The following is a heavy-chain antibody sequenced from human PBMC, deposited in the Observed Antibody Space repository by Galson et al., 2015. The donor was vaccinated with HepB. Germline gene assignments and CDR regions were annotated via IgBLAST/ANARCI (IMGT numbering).Heavy chain of an antibody. J-gene: IGHJ4*02. CDR1: GFTFSDYG. CDR2: ISYDGRLK. D-gene: IGHD2-21*01. CDR3: GKEKDKHVSPCEEY. V-gene: IGHV3-30*18. Sequence: SLRLSCAASGFTFSDYGMHWVRQAPGKGLEWVAVISYDGRLKYYGDSVKGRFTISRDNSKNTLYLQMNSLRDEDTAVYYCGKEKDKHVSPCEEYWGQGTLVTVSS.